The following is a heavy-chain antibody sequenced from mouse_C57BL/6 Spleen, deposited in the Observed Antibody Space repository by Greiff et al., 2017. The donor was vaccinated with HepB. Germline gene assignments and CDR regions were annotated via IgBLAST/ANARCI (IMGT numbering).Heavy chain of an antibody. CDR3: ARDFTYYGKAMDY. CDR2: IHPNSGST. V-gene: IGHV1-64*01. J-gene: IGHJ4*01. D-gene: IGHD1-1*01. Sequence: QVQLQQSGAELVKPGASVKLSCKASGYTFTSYWMHWVKQRPGQGLEWIGMIHPNSGSTNYNEKFKSKATLTVDKSSSTAYMQLSSLTSEDSAVYYCARDFTYYGKAMDYWGQGTSVTVSS. CDR1: GYTFTSYW.